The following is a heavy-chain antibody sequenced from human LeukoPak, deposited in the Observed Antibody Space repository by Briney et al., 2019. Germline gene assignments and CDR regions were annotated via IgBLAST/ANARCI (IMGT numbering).Heavy chain of an antibody. V-gene: IGHV3-53*01. Sequence: GGSLRLSCAASGFTVSSNYMTWVRQAPGKGLEWVSLIYSGGSTHYADSVKGRFTISRDDSKNTLYLQMDSLRAEDTAVYCCVRDGGAGFDYWGQGTLVTVSS. CDR1: GFTVSSNY. CDR2: IYSGGST. CDR3: VRDGGAGFDY. J-gene: IGHJ4*02. D-gene: IGHD1-14*01.